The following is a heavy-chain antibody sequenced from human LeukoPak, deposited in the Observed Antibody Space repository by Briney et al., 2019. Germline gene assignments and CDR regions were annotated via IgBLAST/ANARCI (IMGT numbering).Heavy chain of an antibody. J-gene: IGHJ3*02. CDR3: AKDFEPGTGGRTDAFDI. CDR2: ISGSGGST. Sequence: QTGGSLRLSCAASGFTFSSYAMSWVRQAPGKGLEWVSAISGSGGSTYYADSVKGRFTISRDNSKNTLYLQMNSLRAEDTAVYYCAKDFEPGTGGRTDAFDIWGQGTMVTVSS. V-gene: IGHV3-23*01. D-gene: IGHD1/OR15-1a*01. CDR1: GFTFSSYA.